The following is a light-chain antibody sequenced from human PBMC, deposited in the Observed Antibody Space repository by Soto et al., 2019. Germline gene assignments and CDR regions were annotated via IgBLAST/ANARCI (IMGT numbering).Light chain of an antibody. CDR2: DDS. J-gene: IGLJ1*01. CDR1: DIGTKS. V-gene: IGLV3-21*02. CDR3: KVWDSTSDHYV. Sequence: SYELTQPPSLAVAPGQTASIACGGNDIGTKSVHWYQQKPGQAPVVVVYDDSDRPLGIPERFSGSNSGNTATLTIRRVEVGDEAEYICKVWDSTSDHYVFGTGTKVTV.